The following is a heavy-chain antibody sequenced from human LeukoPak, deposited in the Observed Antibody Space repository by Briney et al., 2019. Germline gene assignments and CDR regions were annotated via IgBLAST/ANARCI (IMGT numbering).Heavy chain of an antibody. J-gene: IGHJ6*03. CDR1: GFYFRNYI. CDR2: ISWDGGST. V-gene: IGHV3-43*01. Sequence: PGGSLRLSCAAAGFYFRNYIMTWVRQSPGKGLEWVSLISWDGGSTYYADSVKDRFTISRDNSKNSLYLQMNSLRTEDTALYYCAKKFGRGPDDYYMDVWGKGTTVTVSS. D-gene: IGHD2-15*01. CDR3: AKKFGRGPDDYYMDV.